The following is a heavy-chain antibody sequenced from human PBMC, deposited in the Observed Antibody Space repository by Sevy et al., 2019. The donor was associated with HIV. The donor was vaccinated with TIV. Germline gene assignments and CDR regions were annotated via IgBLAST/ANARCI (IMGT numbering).Heavy chain of an antibody. Sequence: GGSLRLSCTTSGFTFEDYAMSWLRQTPGKGLEWVGFIRSKTFGGTTEYAASVKGRFTISRDNSNSIAYLQMNNLKLEDAAVYFCSRLRGTSSPYYYFGLDVWGQGTTVTVSS. V-gene: IGHV3-49*03. D-gene: IGHD1-26*01. J-gene: IGHJ6*02. CDR3: SRLRGTSSPYYYFGLDV. CDR1: GFTFEDYA. CDR2: IRSKTFGGTT.